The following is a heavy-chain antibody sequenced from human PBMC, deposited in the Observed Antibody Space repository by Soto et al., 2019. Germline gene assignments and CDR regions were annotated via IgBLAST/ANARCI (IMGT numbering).Heavy chain of an antibody. CDR2: ISSSSSYT. Sequence: GGVLRLSCGASGFTFSNAWMSWVRQAPGEGLEWVSYISSSSSYTNYADSVKGRFTISRDNAKNSLYLQMNSLRAEDTAVYYCARRAVVVVPQAVAFDIWGQGTMVTVSS. J-gene: IGHJ3*02. CDR1: GFTFSNAW. V-gene: IGHV3-11*06. CDR3: ARRAVVVVPQAVAFDI. D-gene: IGHD3-22*01.